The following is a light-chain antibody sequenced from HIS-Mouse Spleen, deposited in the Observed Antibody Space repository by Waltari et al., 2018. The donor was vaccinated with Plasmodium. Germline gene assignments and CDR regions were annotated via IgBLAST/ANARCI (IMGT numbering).Light chain of an antibody. J-gene: IGKJ2*01. V-gene: IGKV3-20*01. CDR2: GAS. Sequence: EIVLTQSPATLSFSPGERATLSCRPSQSVSSSYLAWYQQKPGQAPRLLIYGASSRATGIPDRFSGSGSGTDFTLTISRLEPEDFAVYYCQQYGSSPPYTFGQGTKLEIK. CDR3: QQYGSSPPYT. CDR1: QSVSSSY.